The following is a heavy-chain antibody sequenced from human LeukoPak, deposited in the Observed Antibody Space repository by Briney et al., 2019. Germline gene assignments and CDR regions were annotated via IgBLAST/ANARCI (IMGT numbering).Heavy chain of an antibody. V-gene: IGHV4-38-2*01. Sequence: SETLSLTCAVSGYSISSGYYWGWIRQPPGKGLEWIGSIYHSGSTYYNPSLKSRVTISVDTSKNQFSLKPSSVTAADTAVYYCAGRPATYDYWGQGTLVTVSS. J-gene: IGHJ4*02. CDR1: GYSISSGYY. CDR2: IYHSGST. CDR3: AGRPATYDY. D-gene: IGHD2-2*01.